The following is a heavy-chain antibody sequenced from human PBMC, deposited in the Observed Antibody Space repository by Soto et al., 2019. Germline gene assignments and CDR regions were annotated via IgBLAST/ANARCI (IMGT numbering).Heavy chain of an antibody. CDR1: GFTLRNYA. D-gene: IGHD1-20*01. Sequence: GSLRLSCEASGFTLRNYAMTWVRQAPGKGLEWVSLISANDVGTYYAESVKTRFTISTDQSRNTVYLQMDSLRADDTAIYYCAKAKNDYNWDNRPPFDYWGQGTLVTVSS. V-gene: IGHV3-23*01. J-gene: IGHJ4*02. CDR2: ISANDVGT. CDR3: AKAKNDYNWDNRPPFDY.